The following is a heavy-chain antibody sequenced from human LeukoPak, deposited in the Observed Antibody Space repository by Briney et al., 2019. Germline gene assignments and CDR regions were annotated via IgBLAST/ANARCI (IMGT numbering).Heavy chain of an antibody. Sequence: GGSLRLSCAASGFTFSSYGMHWVRQAPGKGLEWVAVISYDGSNKYYADSVKGRFTISRDNSKNTLYLQMNSLKTEDTAVYYCASDTPNYYYYGSGSSTPGAFDIWGQGTMVTVSS. J-gene: IGHJ3*02. CDR1: GFTFSSYG. CDR3: ASDTPNYYYYGSGSSTPGAFDI. CDR2: ISYDGSNK. V-gene: IGHV3-30*03. D-gene: IGHD3-10*01.